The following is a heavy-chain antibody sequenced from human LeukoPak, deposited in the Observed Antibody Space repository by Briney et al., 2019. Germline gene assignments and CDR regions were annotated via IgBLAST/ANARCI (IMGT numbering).Heavy chain of an antibody. J-gene: IGHJ4*02. CDR2: IYYSGST. V-gene: IGHV4-31*03. CDR3: ARTYSSSWYGGGLFDY. CDR1: GGSISSGGYY. D-gene: IGHD6-13*01. Sequence: SQTLSLTCTVSGGSISSGGYYWSWIRQHPGKGLEWIGYIYYSGSTYYNPSLKSRVTISVDTSKNQFSLKLSSVTAADTAVHYCARTYSSSWYGGGLFDYWGQGTLVTVSS.